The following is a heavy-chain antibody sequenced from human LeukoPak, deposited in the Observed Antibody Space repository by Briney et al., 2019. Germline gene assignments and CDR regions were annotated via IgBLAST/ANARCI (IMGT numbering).Heavy chain of an antibody. CDR3: ATDLSYGLTFDY. V-gene: IGHV1-24*01. J-gene: IGHJ4*02. CDR2: FDPEDGET. CDR1: GYTLTELS. D-gene: IGHD3-10*01. Sequence: GASVKVSCKVSGYTLTELSMHWVRQAPGKGLEWMGGFDPEDGETIYAQKFQGRVTMTEDTSTDTAYMELSSLRSEDTAVYYRATDLSYGLTFDYWGQGTLVTVSS.